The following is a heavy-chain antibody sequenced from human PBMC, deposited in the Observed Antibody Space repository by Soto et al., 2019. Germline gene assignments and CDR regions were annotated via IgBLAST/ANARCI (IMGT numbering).Heavy chain of an antibody. CDR3: ARDLGGFPDY. D-gene: IGHD5-12*01. V-gene: IGHV1-18*01. CDR2: ISAYNGNR. J-gene: IGHJ4*02. CDR1: GYSFTSYD. Sequence: QVQLVQSGAEVKKPWASVKVSFKPSGYSFTSYDISWVRQAPGQGLEWMGWISAYNGNRKYAQKFQGRVTMTTDTSTSTAYMELRSLRSDDTAVYYCARDLGGFPDYWGQGTLVTVSS.